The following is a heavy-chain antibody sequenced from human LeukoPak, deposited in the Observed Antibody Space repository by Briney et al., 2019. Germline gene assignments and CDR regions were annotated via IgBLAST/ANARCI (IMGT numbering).Heavy chain of an antibody. CDR2: IYTSGST. CDR3: ARQSGIAAAGPGNWFDP. V-gene: IGHV4-4*09. Sequence: KPSETLSLTCTVSGGSISSYYWSWIRQPPGKGLEWIGYIYTSGSTNYNPSLKSRVTISVDTSKNQFSLKLSSVTAADTAVYYCARQSGIAAAGPGNWFDPWGQGTPVTVSS. D-gene: IGHD6-13*01. J-gene: IGHJ5*02. CDR1: GGSISSYY.